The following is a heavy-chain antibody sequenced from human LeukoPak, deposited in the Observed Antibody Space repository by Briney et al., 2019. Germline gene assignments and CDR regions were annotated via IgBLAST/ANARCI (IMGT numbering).Heavy chain of an antibody. CDR1: GGSISSSSYY. V-gene: IGHV4-39*07. CDR3: ARVGRDGYNSEPGALDV. J-gene: IGHJ3*01. CDR2: IYYSGST. Sequence: SETLSLTCTVSGGSISSSSYYWGWIRQPPGKGLEWIGSIYYSGSTYYNPSLKSRVTISVDTSKNQFSLKLSSVTAADTAVYYCARVGRDGYNSEPGALDVWGQGTMVTVSS. D-gene: IGHD5-24*01.